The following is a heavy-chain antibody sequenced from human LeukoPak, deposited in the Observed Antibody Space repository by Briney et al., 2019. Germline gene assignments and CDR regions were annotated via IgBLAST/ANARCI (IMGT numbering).Heavy chain of an antibody. Sequence: SETLSLTCTVSGGSISSYYWSWIRQPPGKGLEWIGYIYYSGSTNYNPSLKSRVTISVDTSKNQFSLKLSSVTAADTAVYYCASFCGPFDYWGQGTLVTVSS. V-gene: IGHV4-59*01. CDR1: GGSISSYY. D-gene: IGHD3-3*01. CDR2: IYYSGST. J-gene: IGHJ4*02. CDR3: ASFCGPFDY.